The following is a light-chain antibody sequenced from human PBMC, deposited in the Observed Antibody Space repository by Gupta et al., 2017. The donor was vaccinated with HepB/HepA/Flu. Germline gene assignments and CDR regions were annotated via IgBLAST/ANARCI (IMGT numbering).Light chain of an antibody. CDR2: AAS. CDR3: QQLNSYQFT. J-gene: IGKJ3*01. V-gene: IGKV1-9*01. CDR1: QGISSY. Sequence: DIQLTQSPSLLSASVGDRVTITCRASQGISSYLAWYQQEPGKAPKLLIYAASTLQSGVPSRFSGSGSGTEFTLTISSLQPEDFATYYCQQLNSYQFTFGPGTKVDIK.